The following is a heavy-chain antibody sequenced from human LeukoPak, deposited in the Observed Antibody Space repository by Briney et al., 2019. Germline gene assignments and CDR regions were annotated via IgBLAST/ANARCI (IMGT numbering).Heavy chain of an antibody. J-gene: IGHJ5*02. V-gene: IGHV3-64*01. CDR3: ARDRITIFDYWFDP. CDR1: GFTFNNYA. D-gene: IGHD3-3*01. CDR2: ISSNGGST. Sequence: GGSLRPSCAASGFTFNNYAMHWVRQAPGKGLEYVSAISSNGGSTYYASSVKGRFTISRDNSNNTLYLQMGSLRAEDMAVYYCARDRITIFDYWFDPWGQGTLVTVSS.